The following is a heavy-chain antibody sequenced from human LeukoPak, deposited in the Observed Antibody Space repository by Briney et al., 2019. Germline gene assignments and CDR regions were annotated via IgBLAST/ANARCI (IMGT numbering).Heavy chain of an antibody. CDR3: VRVVVAATVHYSDY. V-gene: IGHV1-18*01. J-gene: IGHJ4*02. CDR1: GYTFTSYG. Sequence: ASVKVSCKASGYTFTSYGISWVRQAPGQGLEWMGWISAYNGNTNYAQKLQGRVTMTTDTSTSTAYMELRSLRSDDTAVYYCVRVVVAATVHYSDYWGQGTLVTVSS. CDR2: ISAYNGNT. D-gene: IGHD2-15*01.